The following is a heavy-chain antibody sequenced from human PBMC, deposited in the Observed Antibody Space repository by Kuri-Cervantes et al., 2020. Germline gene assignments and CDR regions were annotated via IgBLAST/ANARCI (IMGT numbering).Heavy chain of an antibody. CDR3: ARLRAAAGIWYYFVD. V-gene: IGHV3-49*04. CDR1: GFTFGDYA. CDR2: IRSKAYGGTT. J-gene: IGHJ4*02. D-gene: IGHD6-13*01. Sequence: GESLKISCTASGFTFGDYAMSWVRQAPGKGLEWVGFIRSKAYGGTTEYVASVKGRFTILSDDSNRIAYLQMNSMKTEDTAVYYCARLRAAAGIWYYFVDWGQGTLVTVSS.